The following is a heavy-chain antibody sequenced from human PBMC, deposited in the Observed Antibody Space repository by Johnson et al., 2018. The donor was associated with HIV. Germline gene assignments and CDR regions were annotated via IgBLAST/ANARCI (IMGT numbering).Heavy chain of an antibody. CDR2: IKSKTDGGTR. V-gene: IGHV3-15*05. D-gene: IGHD5-12*01. Sequence: VQLVESGGGLVKPGGSLRLSCAASGFTFSHAWMSWVRQAPGKGLQWVGRIKSKTDGGTRDYAAPVKGRFTISRDDSKNTLNLQMNSLRAEDTALYYCARRDGFDYGNAFDIWGQGTMVTVSS. CDR3: ARRDGFDYGNAFDI. CDR1: GFTFSHAW. J-gene: IGHJ3*02.